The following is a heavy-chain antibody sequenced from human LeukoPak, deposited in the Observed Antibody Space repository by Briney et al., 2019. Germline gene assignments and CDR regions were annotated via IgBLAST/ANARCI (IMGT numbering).Heavy chain of an antibody. D-gene: IGHD5-12*01. Sequence: KPGGSLRLPCAASGFTFSDYYMSWIRQAPGKGLEWVSYISSSGSNIYYADSVKGRFTISRDNAKNSLYLQMNSLRAEDTAVYYCARGPVDSLNWFVPWGQGTLVTVSS. V-gene: IGHV3-11*01. CDR2: ISSSGSNI. CDR3: ARGPVDSLNWFVP. J-gene: IGHJ5*02. CDR1: GFTFSDYY.